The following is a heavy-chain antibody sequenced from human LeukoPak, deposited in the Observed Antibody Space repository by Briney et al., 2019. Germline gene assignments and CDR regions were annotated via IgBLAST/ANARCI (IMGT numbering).Heavy chain of an antibody. Sequence: SETLSLTCTASGGSISSSSYYWGWIRQPPGKGLEWIGSIYYSGSTYYNPSLKSRVTISVDTSKNQFSLKLSSVTAADTAVYYCARTTINRIQLWMYYFDYWGQGTLVTVSS. J-gene: IGHJ4*02. CDR2: IYYSGST. CDR3: ARTTINRIQLWMYYFDY. D-gene: IGHD5-18*01. V-gene: IGHV4-39*01. CDR1: GGSISSSSYY.